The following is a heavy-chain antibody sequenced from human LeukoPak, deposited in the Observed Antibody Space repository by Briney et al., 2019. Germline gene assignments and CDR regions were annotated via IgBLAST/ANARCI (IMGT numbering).Heavy chain of an antibody. J-gene: IGHJ4*02. CDR3: ARGPSPLGELPDY. D-gene: IGHD3-10*01. CDR1: GGSFSGYY. Sequence: SETLSLTCAVYGGSFSGYYWSWIRQPPGKGLEWIGEINHSGSTNYNPSLKSRVTISVDTSKNQFSLKLSSVTAADTAVYYCARGPSPLGELPDYWGQGTLVTVSS. CDR2: INHSGST. V-gene: IGHV4-34*01.